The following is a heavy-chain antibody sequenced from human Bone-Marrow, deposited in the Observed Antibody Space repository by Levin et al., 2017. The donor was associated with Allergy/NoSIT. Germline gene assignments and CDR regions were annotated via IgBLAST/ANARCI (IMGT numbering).Heavy chain of an antibody. CDR1: GFTFSRYS. Sequence: GESLKISCAASGFTFSRYSMNWVRQAPGRGLEWVSYISRSSSTISYADSVKGRFTISRDNAKNSLYLQMDSLRDEDTAVYYCARPDCSGTSCYYFFDSWGQGTLVTVSS. CDR3: ARPDCSGTSCYYFFDS. CDR2: ISRSSSTI. V-gene: IGHV3-48*02. D-gene: IGHD2-2*01. J-gene: IGHJ4*02.